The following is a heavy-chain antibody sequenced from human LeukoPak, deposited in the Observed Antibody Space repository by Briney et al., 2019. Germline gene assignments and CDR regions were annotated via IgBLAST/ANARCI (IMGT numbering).Heavy chain of an antibody. CDR2: ISGDEIWT. J-gene: IGHJ3*02. Sequence: GGSLRLSCAASGFTVSSNYMSWVRRAPGKGLVWVSRISGDEIWTSYADSVKGRFTISRDNAKDTLYLQMNGLRTEDTAVYYCTREYISGPRQTDAFDIWGRGTMVTVSS. CDR3: TREYISGPRQTDAFDI. V-gene: IGHV3-74*01. D-gene: IGHD3-22*01. CDR1: GFTVSSNY.